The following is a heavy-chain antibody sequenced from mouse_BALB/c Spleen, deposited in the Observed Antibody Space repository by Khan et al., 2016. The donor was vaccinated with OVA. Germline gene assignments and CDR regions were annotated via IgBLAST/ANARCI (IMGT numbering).Heavy chain of an antibody. CDR1: GYTFINYW. CDR3: ARRGLRWDFDY. D-gene: IGHD1-1*01. Sequence: VQLVVSGAELAKPGASVKMSCKASGYTFINYWILWVKQRPGQGLEWIGYINPSTGYTEYNQNFKDKATLTADKSSSTAYMQLSSLTSEDSAVYYCARRGLRWDFDYWGQGTTLTVSS. CDR2: INPSTGYT. J-gene: IGHJ2*01. V-gene: IGHV1-7*01.